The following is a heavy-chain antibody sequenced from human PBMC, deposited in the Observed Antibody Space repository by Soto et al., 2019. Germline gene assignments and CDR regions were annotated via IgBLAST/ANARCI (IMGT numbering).Heavy chain of an antibody. CDR1: SGSIISTGYY. J-gene: IGHJ4*02. D-gene: IGHD2-15*01. CDR2: IYYSGST. CDR3: ARWVEVSLDYFDS. V-gene: IGHV4-61*08. Sequence: SETLSLTCTVSSGSIISTGYYWSWIRQPPGKGLEWIGYIYYSGSTNYNPSLKSRVTISVDTSKNQFSLYLSSVTAADTAVYYCARWVEVSLDYFDSWGQGTPVTVSS.